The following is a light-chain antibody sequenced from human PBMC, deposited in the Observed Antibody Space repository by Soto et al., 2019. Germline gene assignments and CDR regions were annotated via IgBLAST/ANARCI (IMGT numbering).Light chain of an antibody. J-gene: IGLJ3*02. CDR3: LLQYSEIRV. CDR2: DAN. V-gene: IGLV7-46*01. CDR1: TGAFTSGHY. Sequence: QAVVTQEPSLTVSPGGTVTLTCGSSTGAFTSGHYPYWFQQRPGQAPKTLIYDANNNYPWTPARFSGSLFGGKATLTLSGAQPEDEAEYYCLLQYSEIRVFGGGTKLTVL.